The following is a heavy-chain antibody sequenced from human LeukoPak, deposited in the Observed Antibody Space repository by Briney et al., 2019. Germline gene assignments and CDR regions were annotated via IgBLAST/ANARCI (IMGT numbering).Heavy chain of an antibody. J-gene: IGHJ4*02. CDR2: ISWNSGSI. CDR1: GFTFDDYA. V-gene: IGHV3-9*01. Sequence: PGGSLRLSCAASGFTFDDYAMPWVRQAPGKGLEWVSGISWNSGSIGYADSVKGRFTISRDNAKNSLYLQMNSLRAEDTALYYCAKGFHYYGSGSYYTTFDYWGQGTLVTVSS. D-gene: IGHD3-10*01. CDR3: AKGFHYYGSGSYYTTFDY.